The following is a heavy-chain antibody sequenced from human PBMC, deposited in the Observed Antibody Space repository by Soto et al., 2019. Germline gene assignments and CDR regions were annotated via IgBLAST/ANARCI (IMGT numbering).Heavy chain of an antibody. J-gene: IGHJ3*02. Sequence: ASETLSLTCTVSGGSISSSSYYWGWIRQPPGKGLEWIGSTYYSGTTYYNPSLKSRVTISVDTSKKQLSLKLSSVTAADTAVYYCARQRSYCSPIGCPFDIWGQGTMVPVSS. CDR3: ARQRSYCSPIGCPFDI. D-gene: IGHD3-10*01. CDR2: TYYSGTT. CDR1: GGSISSSSYY. V-gene: IGHV4-39*01.